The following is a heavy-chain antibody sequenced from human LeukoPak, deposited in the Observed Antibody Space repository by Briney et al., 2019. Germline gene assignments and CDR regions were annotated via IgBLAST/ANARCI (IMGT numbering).Heavy chain of an antibody. CDR2: ISYDGSNK. CDR1: GFTFSSYS. V-gene: IGHV3-30*01. Sequence: GRSLRLSCAASGFTFSSYSMHWVRQAPGKGLEWVAFISYDGSNKYYADFVKGRFTISSDNSKNMFFLQMHSLRAEDTAVYDCARDRGSSSPGIDPWGQGTLVTVSS. D-gene: IGHD6-6*01. J-gene: IGHJ5*02. CDR3: ARDRGSSSPGIDP.